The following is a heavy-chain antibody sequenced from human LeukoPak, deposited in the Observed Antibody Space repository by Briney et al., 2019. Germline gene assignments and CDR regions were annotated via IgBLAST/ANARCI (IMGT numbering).Heavy chain of an antibody. CDR2: INQGGSER. J-gene: IGHJ5*01. D-gene: IGHD4-23*01. CDR1: GFTFRSYW. CDR3: ARDGGPTFDS. V-gene: IGHV3-7*03. Sequence: GGSLRLSCAASGFTFRSYWMTWVRQAPGKGLEWVANINQGGSERYYVDSVKGRFTISRDNAKNSLYLQMNSLRAEDTAVYYCARDGGPTFDSWGQGILVTVSS.